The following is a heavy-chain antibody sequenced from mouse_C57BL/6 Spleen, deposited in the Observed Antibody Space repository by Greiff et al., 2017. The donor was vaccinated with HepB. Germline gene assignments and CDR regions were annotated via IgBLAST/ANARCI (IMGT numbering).Heavy chain of an antibody. V-gene: IGHV2-5*01. D-gene: IGHD2-1*01. J-gene: IGHJ4*01. CDR3: AKKGLPGDAMDY. CDR1: GFSLTSYG. Sequence: VKVVESGPGLVQPSQSLSITCTVSGFSLTSYGVHWVRQSPGKGLEWLGVIWRGGSTDYNAAFMSRLSITKDNSKSQVFFKMNSLQADDTAIYYCAKKGLPGDAMDYWGQGTSVTVSS. CDR2: IWRGGST.